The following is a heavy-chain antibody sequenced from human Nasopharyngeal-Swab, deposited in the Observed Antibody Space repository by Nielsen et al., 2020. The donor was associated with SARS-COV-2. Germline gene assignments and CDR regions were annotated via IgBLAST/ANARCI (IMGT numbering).Heavy chain of an antibody. CDR2: VSGSYSGI. D-gene: IGHD3-10*01. CDR3: ARAVELWSNPSYFDS. J-gene: IGHJ4*02. V-gene: IGHV3-11*01. CDR1: GFTFSGYT. Sequence: GGSLRLSCAASGFTFSGYTMGWIRQAPGKGLEYISSVSGSYSGIYYADSLQGRLTISRDNAKNSLYLQMNSLTAEDTAVYYCARAVELWSNPSYFDSWGQGTLVTVSS.